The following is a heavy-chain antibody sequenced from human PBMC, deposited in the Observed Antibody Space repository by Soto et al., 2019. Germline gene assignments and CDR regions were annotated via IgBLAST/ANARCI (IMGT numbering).Heavy chain of an antibody. V-gene: IGHV4-31*01. J-gene: IGHJ5*02. CDR3: ARGIVTTVKAWANWFDP. Sequence: QVQLQESGPGLVKPSQTLSLTCTVSGGSISSGAYYWSWIRQHPGKGLEWIGYIFYTGSTYYNPSLKSPVMISVDTSKNHFSLNLSSMTAADTAMYYCARGIVTTVKAWANWFDPWGQGTLVTVSS. CDR1: GGSISSGAYY. CDR2: IFYTGST. D-gene: IGHD4-4*01.